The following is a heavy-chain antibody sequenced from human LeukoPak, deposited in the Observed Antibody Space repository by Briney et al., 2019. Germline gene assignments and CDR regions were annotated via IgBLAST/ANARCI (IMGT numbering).Heavy chain of an antibody. V-gene: IGHV3-23*01. CDR3: ARATTNYCGGDCLGSY. D-gene: IGHD2-21*02. J-gene: IGHJ4*02. CDR2: ISAGGGIT. CDR1: GFTFNSFD. Sequence: GGSLRLSCAASGFTFNSFDMTWVRQAPGKGLEWVSVISAGGGITSYADSVEGRFTISRDHSKNTLDLQMNSLRTEDTAVYYCARATTNYCGGDCLGSYWGQGTLVTVSS.